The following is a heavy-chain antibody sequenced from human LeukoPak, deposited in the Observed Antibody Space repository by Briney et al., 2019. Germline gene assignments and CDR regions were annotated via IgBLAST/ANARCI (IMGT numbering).Heavy chain of an antibody. J-gene: IGHJ4*02. Sequence: GGSLRLSCAASGFTFSSDAMSWVRQDPGKGMGWLSAISSGGGSTYYADYVKGRFTIYRDNSKNTLYLQMNSLRAEDTAVYYCAKDGGWDYDILTGYSNTREALDYWGQGTMVTVSS. CDR2: ISSGGGST. V-gene: IGHV3-23*01. CDR3: AKDGGWDYDILTGYSNTREALDY. CDR1: GFTFSSDA. D-gene: IGHD3-9*01.